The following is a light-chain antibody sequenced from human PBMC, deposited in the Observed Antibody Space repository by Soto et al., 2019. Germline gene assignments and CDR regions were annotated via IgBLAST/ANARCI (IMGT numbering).Light chain of an antibody. V-gene: IGKV1-39*01. CDR3: QQRYT. CDR1: QSISSY. Sequence: DIQMTQSPSSLSASVGDRVTITCRASQSISSYLNWYQQKPGKAPKLLIYAASSLQSGVPSRFSGSGSGTDFTLTISSLQPEDFAPYYCQQRYTFGQGTKLEIK. CDR2: AAS. J-gene: IGKJ2*01.